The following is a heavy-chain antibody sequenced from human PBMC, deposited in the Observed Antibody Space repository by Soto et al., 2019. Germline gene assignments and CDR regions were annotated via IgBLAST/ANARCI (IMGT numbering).Heavy chain of an antibody. Sequence: PSQTLSLTCAISGDSVSSNSAAWNWIRQSPSRGFEWLGGTYYRSRWYTEYASSVKSRITINPDTSKNQFSLQLNSVTPEDTAVYFCARDALEYSSSPNWFDPWGQGTQVTVSS. J-gene: IGHJ5*02. CDR3: ARDALEYSSSPNWFDP. D-gene: IGHD6-6*01. CDR2: TYYRSRWYT. V-gene: IGHV6-1*01. CDR1: GDSVSSNSAA.